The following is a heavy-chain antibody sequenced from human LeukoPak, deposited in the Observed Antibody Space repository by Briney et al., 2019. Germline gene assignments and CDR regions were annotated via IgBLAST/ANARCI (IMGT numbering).Heavy chain of an antibody. CDR3: ARALRYCSSTSCYGAFDY. D-gene: IGHD2-2*01. J-gene: IGHJ4*02. CDR1: GGSINNYY. Sequence: SETLSLTCTVSGGSINNYYWSWIRQPPGKGLEWIGYIYYSGSTNYNPSLKSRVTLSVDTSKNQFSLKLSPVTAADTAVYYCARALRYCSSTSCYGAFDYWGQGTLVTVSS. V-gene: IGHV4-59*12. CDR2: IYYSGST.